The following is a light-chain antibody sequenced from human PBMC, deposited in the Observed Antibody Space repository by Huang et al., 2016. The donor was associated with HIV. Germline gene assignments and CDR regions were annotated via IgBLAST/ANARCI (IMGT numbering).Light chain of an antibody. J-gene: IGKJ1*01. CDR1: QSVSTN. Sequence: EVVMTQIPATLTVSPGERATLSCRASQSVSTNLAWYQQKPGQAPRFLISGAATRSTGIPARFSASGSGTDFTLTISSLQSEDFAVYYCQQYNNWPPWTFGQGTRVEIK. CDR2: GAA. CDR3: QQYNNWPPWT. V-gene: IGKV3-15*01.